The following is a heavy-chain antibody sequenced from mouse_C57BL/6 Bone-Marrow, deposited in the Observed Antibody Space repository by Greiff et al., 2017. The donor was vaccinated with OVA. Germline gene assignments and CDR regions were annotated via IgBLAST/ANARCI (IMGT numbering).Heavy chain of an antibody. J-gene: IGHJ1*03. CDR3: ARDRGYYGRHFDV. Sequence: VQLQQSGPGLVKPSQSLSLTCSVTGYSITSGYYWNWIRQFPGNKLEWMGYISYDGSNNYNPSLKNRISITRDTSKNQFFLKLNSVTTEDTATYYCARDRGYYGRHFDVWGTGTTVTVSS. CDR1: GYSITSGYY. V-gene: IGHV3-6*01. D-gene: IGHD1-1*01. CDR2: ISYDGSN.